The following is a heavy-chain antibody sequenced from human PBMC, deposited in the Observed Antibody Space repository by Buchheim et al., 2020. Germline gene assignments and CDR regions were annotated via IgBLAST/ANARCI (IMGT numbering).Heavy chain of an antibody. J-gene: IGHJ5*02. CDR2: ITNFGGT. V-gene: IGHV4-34*05. CDR3: RRGSYPRLQVWLTA. D-gene: IGHD3-9*01. Sequence: QVRLQQWGAGHLKPSETLSLTCDGYDGSFSGYSWAWVRQPLGKGLEWIGEITNFGGTNYNPSLSSRATIPGDSSKRQLFLKWTSVAPAETAVYYWRRGSYPRLQVWLTAWGQGSL. CDR1: DGSFSGYS.